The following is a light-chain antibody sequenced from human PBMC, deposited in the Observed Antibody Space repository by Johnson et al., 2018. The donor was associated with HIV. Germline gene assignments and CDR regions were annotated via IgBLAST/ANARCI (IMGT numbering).Light chain of an antibody. CDR1: SSNIGNNY. J-gene: IGLJ1*01. Sequence: QSVLTQPPSVSAAPRQKVTISCSGSSSNIGNNYVSWYQQLQGTAPKLLIYENNKRPSGIPDRFSGSKSGTSATLGITGLQTGDEADYYRGTWDSSLSAYVFGTGTKVTVL. CDR3: GTWDSSLSAYV. CDR2: ENN. V-gene: IGLV1-51*02.